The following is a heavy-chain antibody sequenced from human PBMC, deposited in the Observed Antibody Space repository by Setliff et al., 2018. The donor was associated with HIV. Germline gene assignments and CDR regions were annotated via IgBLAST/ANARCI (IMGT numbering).Heavy chain of an antibody. CDR2: IFSGGSS. V-gene: IGHV4-59*02. CDR3: ARSQETSVAATEI. J-gene: IGHJ3*02. D-gene: IGHD2-15*01. CDR1: GESVSKHF. Sequence: PSETLSLTCSVTGESVSKHFWSWIRQSPGKGLEWIGYIFSGGSSSHSPSLKNRVSISVDTSKNEVFLNLKSVTAEDTAVYFCARSQETSVAATEIWGQGTMVTVSS.